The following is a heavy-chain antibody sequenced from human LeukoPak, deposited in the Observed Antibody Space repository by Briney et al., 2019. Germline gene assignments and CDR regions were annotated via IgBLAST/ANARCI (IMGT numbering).Heavy chain of an antibody. V-gene: IGHV3-21*01. Sequence: GWPLRLSCAVSGFTLSDYSMNWVRQAPGKGLEWVSSISSRSVYIYYADSVRGRFTISSDNAKDSLYLQMDSLRAEDTAVYYCARDRSGSYPYYFDYWGQGGLVTVSS. CDR3: ARDRSGSYPYYFDY. J-gene: IGHJ4*02. D-gene: IGHD3-16*01. CDR2: ISSRSVYI. CDR1: GFTLSDYS.